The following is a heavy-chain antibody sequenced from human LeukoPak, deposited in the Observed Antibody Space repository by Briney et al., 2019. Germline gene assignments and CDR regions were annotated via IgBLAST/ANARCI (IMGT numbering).Heavy chain of an antibody. Sequence: PGGSLRLSCAASGFTFSSYGMHWVRQAPGKGLDWVAFIRYDGRNKYYADSVKGRFTISRDNSKNTLYLQMNSLRAEDTAVYYCARPWRPGLIPGAFRRGNWFDPWGQGTLVTVSS. J-gene: IGHJ5*02. CDR1: GFTFSSYG. V-gene: IGHV3-30*02. CDR3: ARPWRPGLIPGAFRRGNWFDP. CDR2: IRYDGRNK. D-gene: IGHD3-16*01.